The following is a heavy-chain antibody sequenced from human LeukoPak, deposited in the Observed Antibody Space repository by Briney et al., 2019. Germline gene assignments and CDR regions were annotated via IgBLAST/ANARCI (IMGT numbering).Heavy chain of an antibody. Sequence: GGSPRLSCAASGFTFSTYAMHWVRQAPGKGLEYVSSIVANGDTTYYADSVKGRFTISRDNSRNTLYLQMGSLRPEDMAVYYCARDLQGVGDYWGQGTLVTVSS. D-gene: IGHD3-10*01. CDR1: GFTFSTYA. CDR2: IVANGDTT. CDR3: ARDLQGVGDY. V-gene: IGHV3-64*02. J-gene: IGHJ4*02.